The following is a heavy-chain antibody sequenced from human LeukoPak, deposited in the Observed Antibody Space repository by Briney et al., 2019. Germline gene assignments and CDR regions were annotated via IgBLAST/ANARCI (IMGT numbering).Heavy chain of an antibody. CDR1: GGSFSGYY. CDR3: ARITMVRGVIYYYYYYMDV. V-gene: IGHV4-34*01. J-gene: IGHJ6*03. CDR2: INHSGST. D-gene: IGHD3-10*01. Sequence: SETLSLTCAVYGGSFSGYYWSWIRQPPGKGLEWIGEINHSGSTNYNPSLKSRVTISVDTSKNQFSLKLSSVTAADTAVYYCARITMVRGVIYYYYYYMDVWGKGTTVTISS.